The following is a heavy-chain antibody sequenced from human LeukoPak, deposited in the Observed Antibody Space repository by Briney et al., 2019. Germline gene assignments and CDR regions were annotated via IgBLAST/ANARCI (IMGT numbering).Heavy chain of an antibody. CDR1: GGSISSYY. V-gene: IGHV4-59*01. J-gene: IGHJ4*02. D-gene: IGHD3-10*01. CDR2: IYYSGST. CDR3: ARVWFGLRRLYYFDY. Sequence: PSETLSLTCTVSGGSISSYYWSWIRQPPEKGLEWIGYIYYSGSTNYNPSLKSRVTISVDTSKNQFSLKLSSVTAADTAVYYCARVWFGLRRLYYFDYWGQGTLVTVSS.